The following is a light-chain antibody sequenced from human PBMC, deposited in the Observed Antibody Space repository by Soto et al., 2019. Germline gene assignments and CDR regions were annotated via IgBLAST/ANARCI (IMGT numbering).Light chain of an antibody. CDR1: QSVRGS. J-gene: IGKJ1*01. V-gene: IGKV1-5*01. CDR3: QQFYMGWT. Sequence: DIQMTQSPSTLSASVGDRVTLTCRASQSVRGSLAWYQQQPGKAPKLLIYDVSNLESGVPSRFSAFGSGTEFTLSISILQPDDFGTYYCQQFYMGWTFGQGTRVDLK. CDR2: DVS.